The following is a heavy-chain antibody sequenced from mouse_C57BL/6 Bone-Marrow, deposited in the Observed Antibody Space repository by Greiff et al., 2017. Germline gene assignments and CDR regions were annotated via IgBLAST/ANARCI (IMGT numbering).Heavy chain of an antibody. V-gene: IGHV14-1*01. CDR2: IDPEDGDT. D-gene: IGHD2-4*01. CDR3: TTDDYGNALDY. Sequence: EVQLEQSGAELVRPGASVKLSCTASGFNIKDYYMHWVKQRPEQGLEWIGRIDPEDGDTEYAPKFQGKATMTADTSSNTAYLQLSSLTAEDTAVYYCTTDDYGNALDYWGQGTSVTVSS. CDR1: GFNIKDYY. J-gene: IGHJ4*01.